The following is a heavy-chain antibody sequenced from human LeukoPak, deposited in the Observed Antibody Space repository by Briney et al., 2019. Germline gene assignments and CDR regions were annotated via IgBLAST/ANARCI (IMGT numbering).Heavy chain of an antibody. CDR1: GGSISSSRDY. CDR3: AREKRWLQALGY. D-gene: IGHD5-24*01. Sequence: SETLSLTCTVSGGSISSSRDYWAWLRQPPGKGLEWIANIYYSGSTYYSPSLKSRVTISVDTSKNQFSLKLSSVTAAGTAVYYCAREKRWLQALGYWGQGTLVTVSS. V-gene: IGHV4-39*07. CDR2: IYYSGST. J-gene: IGHJ4*02.